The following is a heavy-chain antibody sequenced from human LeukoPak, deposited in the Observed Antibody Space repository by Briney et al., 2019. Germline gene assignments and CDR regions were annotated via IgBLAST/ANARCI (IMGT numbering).Heavy chain of an antibody. CDR3: ARHGYISSWLPSYYNYIDV. CDR1: AGSLRGSSYY. D-gene: IGHD6-13*01. V-gene: IGHV4-39*01. Sequence: PSETLSLTCPVAAGSLRGSSYYWGWIRQPPGKGLEWIGSMYYSGSTHYNPSLESRVSISVDTSKNQFSLKLSSVTAADTAVYYCARHGYISSWLPSYYNYIDVWGKGTTVTVSS. CDR2: MYYSGST. J-gene: IGHJ6*03.